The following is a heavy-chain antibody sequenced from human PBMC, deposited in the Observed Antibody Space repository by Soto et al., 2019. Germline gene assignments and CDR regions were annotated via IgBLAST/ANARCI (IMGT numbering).Heavy chain of an antibody. CDR2: INDRGSI. CDR3: ARESHDILTGPPWVWYFDL. D-gene: IGHD3-9*01. CDR1: GGSFSGYY. Sequence: QVQLQQWGAGPLRPLETLSLTCGVSGGSFSGYYWAWIRQSPGKGLEWIGEINDRGSINYNPSLKSRVSLSVATSKNHYSLNLRSVTAADTAVYSCARESHDILTGPPWVWYFDLWGRGTLVTV. V-gene: IGHV4-34*01. J-gene: IGHJ2*01.